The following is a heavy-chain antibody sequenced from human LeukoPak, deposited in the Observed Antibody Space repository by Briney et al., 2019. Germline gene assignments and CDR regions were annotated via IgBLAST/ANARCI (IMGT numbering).Heavy chain of an antibody. V-gene: IGHV3-48*01. Sequence: PGGSLRLSCAASGFTFSNYNMNWVRQPPGKGLQWVSYISSSSNIIYYADSVKGRFTISRDNAENSLFLQMNSLRAEDTAVYYCARDFARGFTIDYWGQGTLVTVSS. CDR3: ARDFARGFTIDY. J-gene: IGHJ4*02. CDR2: ISSSSNII. D-gene: IGHD3-10*01. CDR1: GFTFSNYN.